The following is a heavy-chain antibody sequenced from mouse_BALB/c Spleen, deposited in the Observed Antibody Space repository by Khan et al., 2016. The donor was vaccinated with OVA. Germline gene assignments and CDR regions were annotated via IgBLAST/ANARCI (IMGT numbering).Heavy chain of an antibody. CDR1: GYSFTSYY. CDR2: IDPFNGVT. V-gene: IGHV1-31*01. D-gene: IGHD2-13*01. CDR3: GRWGLNSWFAY. Sequence: EVQLQESGPELMKPGASVKISCKASGYSFTSYYMHWVKQSHGKSLEWIGYIDPFNGVTTYTQKFKGKATLTVDKSSSTAYMHLSSLTSEDSAVYYCGRWGLNSWFAYWGQGTLVTVSA. J-gene: IGHJ3*01.